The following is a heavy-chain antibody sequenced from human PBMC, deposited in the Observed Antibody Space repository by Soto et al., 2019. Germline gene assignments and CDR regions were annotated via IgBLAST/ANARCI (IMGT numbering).Heavy chain of an antibody. V-gene: IGHV1-46*01. CDR1: GYTFTSYY. CDR3: ARDATVTASLYYYYYGMDV. Sequence: ASVTVSCKASGYTFTSYYMHWVRQAPGQGLDWMGIINPSGGSTSYAQKFQGRVTMTRDTSTSTVYMELSSLRSEDTAVYYCARDATVTASLYYYYYGMDVRGQGTTVTVSS. CDR2: INPSGGST. D-gene: IGHD4-17*01. J-gene: IGHJ6*02.